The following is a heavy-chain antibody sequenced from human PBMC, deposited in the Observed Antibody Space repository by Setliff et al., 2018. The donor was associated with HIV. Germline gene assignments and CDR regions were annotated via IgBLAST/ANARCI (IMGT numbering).Heavy chain of an antibody. CDR2: ISRVGGSAT. Sequence: GGSLSLSCAASGFTFSDYDMSWVRQAPGKGLEWVSTISRVGGSATYYADSVKGRFTISRDNSENAVYLQLHNLRPEDTAVYYCARVPLYSFGWHSLEYFQHWGQGILVTVSS. D-gene: IGHD2-21*01. J-gene: IGHJ1*01. CDR1: GFTFSDYD. V-gene: IGHV3-23*01. CDR3: ARVPLYSFGWHSLEYFQH.